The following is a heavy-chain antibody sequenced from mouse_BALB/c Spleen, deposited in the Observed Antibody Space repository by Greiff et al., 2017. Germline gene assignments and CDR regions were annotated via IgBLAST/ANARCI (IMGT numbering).Heavy chain of an antibody. J-gene: IGHJ3*01. CDR3: ARNGNSWFAY. Sequence: EVKLMESGGGLVKPGGSLKLSCAASGFTFSSYAMSWVRQTPEKRLEWVASISSGGSTYYPDSVKGRFTISRDNARNILYLQMSSLRSEDTAMYYCARNGNSWFAYWGQGTLVTVSA. CDR2: ISSGGST. D-gene: IGHD2-1*01. V-gene: IGHV5-6-5*01. CDR1: GFTFSSYA.